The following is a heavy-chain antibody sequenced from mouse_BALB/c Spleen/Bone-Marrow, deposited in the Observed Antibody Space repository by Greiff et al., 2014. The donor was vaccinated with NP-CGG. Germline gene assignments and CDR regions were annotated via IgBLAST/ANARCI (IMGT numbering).Heavy chain of an antibody. D-gene: IGHD1-1*01. V-gene: IGHV1S22*01. J-gene: IGHJ4*01. Sequence: LQQSGSELVRPGTSVKLSCKASGYTFTSYWMHWVKQRPGQGLEWIGNIYPFSGSSNYDEKFKSKATLTVDTSSSTACMQLSSLTSEDSAVYYCTRSPITTVVAETMDCWGQGTSVTVSS. CDR2: IYPFSGSS. CDR3: TRSPITTVVAETMDC. CDR1: GYTFTSYW.